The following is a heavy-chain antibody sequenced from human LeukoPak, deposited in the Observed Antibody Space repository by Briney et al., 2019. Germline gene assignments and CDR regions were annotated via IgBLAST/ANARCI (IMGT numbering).Heavy chain of an antibody. V-gene: IGHV3-74*01. Sequence: GGSLRLSCAASGFTFRNYWMHWVRQAPGKGLVWVSRINGDGSSTSYADSVKGRFTISRDNSKNTLYLQMNSLRAEDTAVYYCAGGVAATFSYFDYWGQGTLVTVSS. CDR2: INGDGSST. D-gene: IGHD2-15*01. J-gene: IGHJ4*02. CDR1: GFTFRNYW. CDR3: AGGVAATFSYFDY.